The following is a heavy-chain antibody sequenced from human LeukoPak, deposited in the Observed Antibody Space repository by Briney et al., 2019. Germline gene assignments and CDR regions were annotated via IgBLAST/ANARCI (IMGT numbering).Heavy chain of an antibody. CDR3: ARGYYYGSGRTPFDY. CDR1: GLTFSSYD. D-gene: IGHD3-10*01. J-gene: IGHJ4*02. V-gene: IGHV3-13*01. Sequence: PGGSLRLSCAASGLTFSSYDMHWVRQATGKGLEWVSAIGTAGDTYYPGSVKGRFTISRENAKNSLYLQMNSLRAGYTAVYYCARGYYYGSGRTPFDYWGQGTLVTVSS. CDR2: IGTAGDT.